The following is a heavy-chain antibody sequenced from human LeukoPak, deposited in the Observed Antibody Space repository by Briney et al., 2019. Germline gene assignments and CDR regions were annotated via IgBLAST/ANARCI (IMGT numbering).Heavy chain of an antibody. Sequence: ASVKVSCRASGYTFTAHYIHWVRQAPGQGLEWMGWIDPNSGGTNYAQKFLGSVTMTGDTSINTAFMELSRLRSDDTAIYYCARGRGTTMVRGVITNYFDLWGRGSLVSVSS. CDR1: GYTFTAHY. J-gene: IGHJ2*01. D-gene: IGHD3-10*01. V-gene: IGHV1-2*02. CDR2: IDPNSGGT. CDR3: ARGRGTTMVRGVITNYFDL.